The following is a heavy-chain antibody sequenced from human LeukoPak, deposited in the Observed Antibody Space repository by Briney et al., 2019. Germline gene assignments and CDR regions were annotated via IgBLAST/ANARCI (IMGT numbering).Heavy chain of an antibody. D-gene: IGHD2-21*01. V-gene: IGHV1-46*01. CDR3: AQAPDSAIVPDQLFLGKDV. CDR2: INPSGGST. Sequence: ASVKVSCKASGYTFTSYYMHWVRQAPGQGLEWMGIINPSGGSTSYAQKFQGRVTMTRDTSTSTVYMELSSLRSEDTAVCYCAQAPDSAIVPDQLFLGKDVWGQGTTVTVSS. J-gene: IGHJ6*02. CDR1: GYTFTSYY.